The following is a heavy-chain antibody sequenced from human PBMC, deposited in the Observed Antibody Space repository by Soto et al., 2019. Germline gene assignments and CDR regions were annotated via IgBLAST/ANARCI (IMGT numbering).Heavy chain of an antibody. CDR2: INPSGGST. CDR3: ARVVERNYYYYAMDG. V-gene: IGHV1-46*01. CDR1: GYTFTSYY. J-gene: IGHJ6*02. Sequence: ASVKVSCKASGYTFTSYYMHWVRQAPGQGLEWMGIINPSGGSTSYAQKFQGRVTMTRDTSTSTVYMELSSLRSEDTAVYYCARVVERNYYYYAMDGWGQGTTVTVSS.